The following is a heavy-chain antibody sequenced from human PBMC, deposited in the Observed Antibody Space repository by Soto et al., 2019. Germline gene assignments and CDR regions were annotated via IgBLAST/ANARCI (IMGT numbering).Heavy chain of an antibody. CDR2: ISAYNGNT. V-gene: IGHV1-18*01. CDR3: ARDWAHYYDSSGLGVDY. CDR1: GYSFTIYG. D-gene: IGHD3-22*01. Sequence: ASVKGSCKSSGYSFTIYGISWGRQAHGQGLEWMGWISAYNGNTNYAQKLQGRVTMTTDTPTSTAYMELRSLRSDDTAVYYCARDWAHYYDSSGLGVDYWGQGTLVTVSS. J-gene: IGHJ4*02.